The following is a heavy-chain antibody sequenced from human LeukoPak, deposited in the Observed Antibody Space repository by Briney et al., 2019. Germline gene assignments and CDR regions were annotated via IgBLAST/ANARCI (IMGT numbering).Heavy chain of an antibody. V-gene: IGHV1-69*05. CDR3: ARGGYDFWSGPNWFGP. CDR1: GGTFSSYA. J-gene: IGHJ5*02. CDR2: IIPIFGTA. D-gene: IGHD3-3*01. Sequence: SVKVSCKASGGTFSSYAISWVRQAPGQGLEWMGRIIPIFGTANYAQKFQGRVTITTDESTSTAYMELSSLRSEDTAVYYCARGGYDFWSGPNWFGPWGQGTLVTVSS.